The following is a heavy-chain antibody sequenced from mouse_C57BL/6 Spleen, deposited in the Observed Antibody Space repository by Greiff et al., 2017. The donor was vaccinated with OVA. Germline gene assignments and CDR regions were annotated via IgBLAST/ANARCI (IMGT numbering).Heavy chain of an antibody. Sequence: VQLQQSDAELVKPGASVKISCKASGYTFTDHTIHWMKQRPEQGLEWIGYIYPRDGSTKYNEKFKGKATLTADKSSNTAYMQLNSLTSEDSAVYFGAREDDFLTYAMDYWGQGTSVTVSS. CDR3: AREDDFLTYAMDY. J-gene: IGHJ4*01. V-gene: IGHV1-78*01. CDR1: GYTFTDHT. CDR2: IYPRDGST. D-gene: IGHD2-12*01.